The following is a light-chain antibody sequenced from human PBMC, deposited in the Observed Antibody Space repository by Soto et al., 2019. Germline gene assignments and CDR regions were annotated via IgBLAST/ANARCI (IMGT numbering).Light chain of an antibody. V-gene: IGKV1-16*01. CDR1: QGISSN. J-gene: IGKJ1*01. Sequence: DIQLTQSPSSLSASVGDRVTITCRASQGISSNLGWFQQKPGKAPQSLIYAASGLQSGVPSRFSGSGSGTDFTFTISSLQPEDSATYYCHQYDTYPRTFGQGTKVEMK. CDR2: AAS. CDR3: HQYDTYPRT.